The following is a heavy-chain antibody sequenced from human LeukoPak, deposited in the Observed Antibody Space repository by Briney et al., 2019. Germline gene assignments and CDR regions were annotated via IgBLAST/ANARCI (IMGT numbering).Heavy chain of an antibody. D-gene: IGHD5-24*01. CDR1: VGFFSGYY. CDR3: ASRDGYRIFDY. J-gene: IGHJ4*02. V-gene: IGHV4-34*01. Sequence: PSETLSLTCAVYVGFFSGYYWSWIRQPPGKGLEWIGEINHSGSTNYNPSLKSRVTISVDTSKNQFSLKLSSVTAADTAVYYCASRDGYRIFDYWGQGTLVTVSS. CDR2: INHSGST.